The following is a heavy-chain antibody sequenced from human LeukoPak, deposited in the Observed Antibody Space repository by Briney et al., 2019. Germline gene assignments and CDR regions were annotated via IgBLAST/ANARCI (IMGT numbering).Heavy chain of an antibody. V-gene: IGHV1-69*13. CDR1: GWPFSNYD. Sequence: ASVNVSCQACGWPFSNYDLRWVRQPPAQGLDWMGGIIPLLGSANFPKQFQGRVKITADESTSTAYMELSSLRSEDTAVYYCASRVYDSSGDVAMDVWGQGTTVTVSS. J-gene: IGHJ6*02. CDR2: IIPLLGSA. CDR3: ASRVYDSSGDVAMDV. D-gene: IGHD3-22*01.